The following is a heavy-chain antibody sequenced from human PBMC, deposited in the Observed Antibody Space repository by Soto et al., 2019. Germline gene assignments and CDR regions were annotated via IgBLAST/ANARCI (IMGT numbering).Heavy chain of an antibody. V-gene: IGHV4-59*08. CDR2: VNDNWSS. J-gene: IGHJ6*02. CDR1: GGSISSYY. D-gene: IGHD3-10*01. Sequence: QVPLQESGPGLVKPSETLSPSCTVSGGSISSYYWSWILQTPEKGLEWIGHVNDNWSSNYNPSLKSPVAIPLNTSKSQLSLKLTSVTATDTGVYYCVRQGFGALHGRVDVWGQGPRVTVSS. CDR3: VRQGFGALHGRVDV.